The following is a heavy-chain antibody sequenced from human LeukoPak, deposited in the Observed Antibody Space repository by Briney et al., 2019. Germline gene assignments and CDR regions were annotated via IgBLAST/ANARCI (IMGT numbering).Heavy chain of an antibody. V-gene: IGHV4-61*02. J-gene: IGHJ4*02. CDR2: IYTSGST. CDR3: ARNSGSYAGIDY. CDR1: GGSISSGSYS. Sequence: PSQTLSLTCTVSGGSISSGSYSWSWIRQPAGKGLEWIGRIYTSGSTNYNPSLKSRVTISVDTSKNQFSLKLSSVTAADTAVYYCARNSGSYAGIDYWGQGTLVTVSS. D-gene: IGHD1-26*01.